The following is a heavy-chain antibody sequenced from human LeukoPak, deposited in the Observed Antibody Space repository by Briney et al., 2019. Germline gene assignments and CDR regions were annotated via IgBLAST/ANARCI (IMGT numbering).Heavy chain of an antibody. V-gene: IGHV4-39*06. CDR2: THYSGNT. Sequence: SETLSLTCVVSGDSVSSTNYYWGWIRQPPGKGLEWIGTTHYSGNTYYNPSLKSRVTISLDTSKNQFPLRLNSVTAADTAVYYCAREGAYRTYGDYSPFDFWGQGTLVTVSS. D-gene: IGHD4-17*01. J-gene: IGHJ5*01. CDR3: AREGAYRTYGDYSPFDF. CDR1: GDSVSSTNYY.